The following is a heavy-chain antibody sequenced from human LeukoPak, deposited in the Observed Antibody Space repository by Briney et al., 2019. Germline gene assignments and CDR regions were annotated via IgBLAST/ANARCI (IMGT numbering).Heavy chain of an antibody. CDR1: GGSISSYY. D-gene: IGHD2-2*01. V-gene: IGHV4-59*01. CDR2: IYYSGST. J-gene: IGHJ5*02. CDR3: AREYCSSTSCYPWA. Sequence: PSETLSLTCTVSGGSISSYYWSWIRQPPGKGLEWIGYIYYSGSTNYNPSLKSRVTISVDTSKNQFSLKLSSVTAADTAVYYCAREYCSSTSCYPWAWGQGTLVTVSS.